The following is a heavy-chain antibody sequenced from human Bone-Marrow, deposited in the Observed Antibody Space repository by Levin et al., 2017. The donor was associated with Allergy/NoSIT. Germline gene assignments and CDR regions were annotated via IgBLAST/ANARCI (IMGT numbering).Heavy chain of an antibody. CDR1: GFTFSNYG. J-gene: IGHJ4*02. CDR2: LSYDGTSE. CDR3: AKDGATYFNFRGGYADS. Sequence: GGSLRLSCAASGFTFSNYGMHWVRQAPGKGLEWVAMLSYDGTSEQYGDSVKGRFTISRDNSQNTLYLEMNGLRPEDLAMYYCAKDGATYFNFRGGYADSWGQGILVAVSS. D-gene: IGHD3-22*01. V-gene: IGHV3-30*18.